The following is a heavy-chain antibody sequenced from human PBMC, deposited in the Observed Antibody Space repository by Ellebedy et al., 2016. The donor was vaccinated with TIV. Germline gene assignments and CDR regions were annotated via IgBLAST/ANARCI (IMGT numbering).Heavy chain of an antibody. J-gene: IGHJ3*02. Sequence: PGGSLRLSCAASGFTFSTSWLNWVRQAPGKGLEWVAGIRPDGSEKWSVDSVKGRFTISRDNAKNSLSLQMNSLRADDTAVYYCARNKGWNAFDIWGQGTMVTVSS. V-gene: IGHV3-7*01. D-gene: IGHD6-19*01. CDR1: GFTFSTSW. CDR3: ARNKGWNAFDI. CDR2: IRPDGSEK.